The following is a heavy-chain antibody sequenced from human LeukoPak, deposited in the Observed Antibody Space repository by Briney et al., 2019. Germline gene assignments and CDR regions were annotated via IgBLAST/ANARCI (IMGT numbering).Heavy chain of an antibody. CDR2: INHSGST. CDR3: ATLGEYYDSSGYYYN. J-gene: IGHJ4*02. D-gene: IGHD3-22*01. Sequence: SETLSLTCAVYGGSFSGYYWSWIRQPPGKGLEWTGEINHSGSTYYNPSLKSRVTISVDSSKNQFSLKLTSVTAADTAVYYCATLGEYYDSSGYYYNWGQGTLVTVSS. V-gene: IGHV4-34*01. CDR1: GGSFSGYY.